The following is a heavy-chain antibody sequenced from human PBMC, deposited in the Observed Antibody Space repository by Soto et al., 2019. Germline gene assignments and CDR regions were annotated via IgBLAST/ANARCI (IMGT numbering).Heavy chain of an antibody. Sequence: GGSLRLSCAASGFTFSSYSMNWVRQAPGKGLEWVSYISSSSSTIYYADSVKGRFTISRDNAKNSLYLQMNSLRGEDTAVYYWARDSGYSYGPIDDWGQGTLVTVAS. CDR3: ARDSGYSYGPIDD. CDR2: ISSSSSTI. CDR1: GFTFSSYS. J-gene: IGHJ4*02. V-gene: IGHV3-48*01. D-gene: IGHD5-18*01.